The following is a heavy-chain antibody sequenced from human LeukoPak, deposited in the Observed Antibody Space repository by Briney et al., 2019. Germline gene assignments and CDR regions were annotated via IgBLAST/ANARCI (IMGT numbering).Heavy chain of an antibody. Sequence: GGSLRLSCAASGFTFRSSWMHWVRQAPGKGLVRVSHINSDGSSTSYADSVKGRFTISRDNAKNTLYLQVNSLRAEDTAVYYCAVGSYYFDDWGQGTLVTVSS. D-gene: IGHD3-10*01. V-gene: IGHV3-74*01. CDR1: GFTFRSSW. CDR3: AVGSYYFDD. J-gene: IGHJ4*02. CDR2: INSDGSST.